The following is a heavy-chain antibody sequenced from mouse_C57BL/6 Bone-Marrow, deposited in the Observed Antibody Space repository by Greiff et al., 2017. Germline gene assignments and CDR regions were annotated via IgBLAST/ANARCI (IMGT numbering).Heavy chain of an antibody. CDR3: ARLDAMDY. CDR1: GFTFSDYY. Sequence: EVKVEESGGGLVQPGGSLKLSCAASGFTFSDYYMYWVRQTPEKRLAWVAYISDGGGNTYYPDTVKGRFTISRDNAKNTLYLQMSRLKSEDTAMYYCARLDAMDYWGQGTSVTVSS. CDR2: ISDGGGNT. J-gene: IGHJ4*01. V-gene: IGHV5-12*01.